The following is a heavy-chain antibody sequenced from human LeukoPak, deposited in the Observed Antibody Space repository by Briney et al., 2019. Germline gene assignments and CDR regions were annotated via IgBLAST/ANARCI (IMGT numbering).Heavy chain of an antibody. D-gene: IGHD3-3*01. Sequence: PGGSLRLSCAASGFTFSSYGTHWVRQAPGKGLEWVAFIRYDGSNKYYADSVKGRFTISRDNSKNTLYLQMNSLRAEDTAVYYCAKVLGSTFGVDLHDYWGQVTLVTVSS. CDR3: AKVLGSTFGVDLHDY. J-gene: IGHJ4*02. CDR2: IRYDGSNK. CDR1: GFTFSSYG. V-gene: IGHV3-30*02.